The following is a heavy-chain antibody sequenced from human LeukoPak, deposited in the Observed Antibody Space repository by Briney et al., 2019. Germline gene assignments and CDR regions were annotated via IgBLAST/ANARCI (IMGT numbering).Heavy chain of an antibody. Sequence: GGSLRLSCAASGFTFSDYYMSWVRQAPGKGLEWVSYISLSGSTVYYAASVKGRFTISRDNAKNSLYLQMNSLRAEDTAVYYCARDFTHTAVVIYYYGLDVWGQGTTVTVSS. J-gene: IGHJ6*02. CDR2: ISLSGSTV. CDR1: GFTFSDYY. D-gene: IGHD5-18*01. V-gene: IGHV3-11*01. CDR3: ARDFTHTAVVIYYYGLDV.